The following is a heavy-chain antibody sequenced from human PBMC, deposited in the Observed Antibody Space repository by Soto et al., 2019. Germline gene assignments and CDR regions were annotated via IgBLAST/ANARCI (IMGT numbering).Heavy chain of an antibody. V-gene: IGHV3-33*01. CDR3: AREGGVLRYFAWLPTTAYYYGMDV. CDR1: GFTFSSYG. Sequence: QVQLVESGGGVVQPGRSLRLSCAASGFTFSSYGMHWVRQAPGKGLEWVAVIWYDGSNKYYADSVKGRFTISRDNSKNTLYLQMNSLNAEDTAVYYCAREGGVLRYFAWLPTTAYYYGMDVWGQGTTVTVSS. D-gene: IGHD3-9*01. CDR2: IWYDGSNK. J-gene: IGHJ6*02.